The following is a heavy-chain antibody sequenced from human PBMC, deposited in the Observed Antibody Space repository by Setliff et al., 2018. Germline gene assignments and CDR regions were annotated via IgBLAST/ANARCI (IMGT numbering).Heavy chain of an antibody. CDR3: TTDPSPTFGGVIGAALDF. Sequence: SGGSLRLSCVVSGFSFSNYGMTWVRQAPGKGLEWISYISTSSGTRYYADSVKGRFTISRDNANQSLYLQMNSLRAEDTAVYYCTTDPSPTFGGVIGAALDFWGQGTMVTVSS. CDR2: ISTSSGTR. J-gene: IGHJ3*01. D-gene: IGHD3-16*01. V-gene: IGHV3-48*01. CDR1: GFSFSNYG.